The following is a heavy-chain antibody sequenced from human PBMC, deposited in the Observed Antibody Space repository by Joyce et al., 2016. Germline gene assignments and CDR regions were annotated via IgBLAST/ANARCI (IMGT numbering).Heavy chain of an antibody. J-gene: IGHJ3*02. CDR3: ARFWRAWGEHNAFDI. Sequence: EVQPVQSEAEVKKPGESLKISCEGSGHSFTSYWIAWVRQMPGKGLEWMGIIYPPDSETRYSPSFQGQVTISADKSINTAYLQWSSLKASDTAMYYCARFWRAWGEHNAFDIWGQGTMVTVSS. CDR2: IYPPDSET. D-gene: IGHD3-3*01. V-gene: IGHV5-51*01. CDR1: GHSFTSYW.